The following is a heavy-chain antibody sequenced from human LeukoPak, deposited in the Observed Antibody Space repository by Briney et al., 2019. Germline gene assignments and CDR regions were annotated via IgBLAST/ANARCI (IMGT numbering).Heavy chain of an antibody. J-gene: IGHJ4*02. CDR2: IKQDGSEK. Sequence: GGSLRLSCAAYGFTFSTYWMSWVRQAPGKGLELVANIKQDGSEKYYVDSVKGRFTISRDNAKNSLYLQVNSLRAEDTAVYYCARNQRRLDYWGQGTLVTVSS. V-gene: IGHV3-7*01. CDR3: ARNQRRLDY. CDR1: GFTFSTYW. D-gene: IGHD1-14*01.